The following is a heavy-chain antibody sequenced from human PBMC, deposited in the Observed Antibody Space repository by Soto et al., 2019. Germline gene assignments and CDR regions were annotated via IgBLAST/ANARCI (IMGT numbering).Heavy chain of an antibody. CDR3: ARGGITMIVVVYDAFDI. CDR2: INPNSGGT. J-gene: IGHJ3*02. D-gene: IGHD3-22*01. Sequence: ASVKVSCKASGYTFTGYYMHWVRQAPGQGLEWMGWINPNSGGTNYAQKFQGWVTMTRDTSISTAYMELSRLRSDDTAVYYCARGGITMIVVVYDAFDIWGQGTMVTVSS. V-gene: IGHV1-2*04. CDR1: GYTFTGYY.